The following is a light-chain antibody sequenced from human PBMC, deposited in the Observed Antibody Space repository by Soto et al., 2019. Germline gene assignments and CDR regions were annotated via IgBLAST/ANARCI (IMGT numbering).Light chain of an antibody. V-gene: IGKV3-20*01. CDR3: QQYATSPLT. J-gene: IGKJ4*01. CDR1: QTVPKNF. Sequence: EIVLRQSPDTLSLSPGERATLSCRARQTVPKNFLAWFQQKPGQAPRLLVHGASNRATGIPDRFSGSGSGTDFTLTISRLEPEDFAVYYCQQYATSPLTFGGGTRVEIK. CDR2: GAS.